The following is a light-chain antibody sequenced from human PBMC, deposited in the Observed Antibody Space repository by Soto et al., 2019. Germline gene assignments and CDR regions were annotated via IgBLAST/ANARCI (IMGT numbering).Light chain of an antibody. CDR3: QQYGSSPPGT. J-gene: IGKJ5*01. CDR2: GAS. V-gene: IGKV3-20*01. Sequence: VRKQSAATLSVSPGERATLSCRASQSVSSSYLAWYQQKPGQAPRLLIYGASSRATGIPDRFSGSGSGTDFTLTISRLEPEDFAVYYCQQYGSSPPGTFGQGTRLEI. CDR1: QSVSSSY.